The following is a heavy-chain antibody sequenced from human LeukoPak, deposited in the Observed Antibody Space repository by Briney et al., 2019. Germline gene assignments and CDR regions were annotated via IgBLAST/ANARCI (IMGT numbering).Heavy chain of an antibody. CDR1: GGSISSGSYY. V-gene: IGHV4-39*07. Sequence: SETLSLTCTVSGGSISSGSYYWGWIRQPPGKGLEWIGSIYHSGSTYYNPSLKSRVTISEDRSKNQFSLKLSSVTAADTAVYYCARESAAEDYFDYWGQGTLVTVSS. CDR2: IYHSGST. CDR3: ARESAAEDYFDY. J-gene: IGHJ4*02.